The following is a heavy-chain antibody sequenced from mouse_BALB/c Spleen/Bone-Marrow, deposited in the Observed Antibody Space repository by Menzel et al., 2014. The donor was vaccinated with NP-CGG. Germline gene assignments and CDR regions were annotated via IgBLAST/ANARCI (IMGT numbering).Heavy chain of an antibody. V-gene: IGHV14-3*02. D-gene: IGHD1-1*01. CDR3: APYYYGSSRFAY. Sequence: DVKLVESGAELVKPGASVKLSCTASGFNIKDTYMHWVKQRPEQGLEWIGRIDPANGNTKYDPKFQGKATITADTSSNTAYLQLSGMTSEDTAVYYCAPYYYGSSRFAYWGQGTLVTVSA. CDR1: GFNIKDTY. CDR2: IDPANGNT. J-gene: IGHJ3*01.